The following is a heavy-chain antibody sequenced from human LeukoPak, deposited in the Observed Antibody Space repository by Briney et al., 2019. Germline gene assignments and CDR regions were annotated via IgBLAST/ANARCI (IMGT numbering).Heavy chain of an antibody. CDR1: GFTVSSNY. CDR3: ARGYTSLI. V-gene: IGHV3-53*01. Sequence: QPGGSLRLSCAVSGFTVSSNYMNWVRQPPGKGLEWVSVIYSGGSTFYANSVKGRFTISRDNSKNTLYLQMNSLRGDDTAVYYCARGYTSLIWGHGTMVTVSS. D-gene: IGHD5-18*01. CDR2: IYSGGST. J-gene: IGHJ3*02.